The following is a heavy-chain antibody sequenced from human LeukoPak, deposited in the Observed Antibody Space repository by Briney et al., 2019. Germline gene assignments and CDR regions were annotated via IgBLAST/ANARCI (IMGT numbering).Heavy chain of an antibody. D-gene: IGHD1-26*01. CDR1: GFTFSSYA. V-gene: IGHV3-23*01. Sequence: GGSLRLSCAASGFTFSSYAMSWVRQAPGKGLEWVSAISGSGGSTYYADSVKGRFTISRDNSKNTLYLQMNSLRAEDTAVYYCARDWAVGVLYYFDYWGQGTLVTVSS. CDR3: ARDWAVGVLYYFDY. J-gene: IGHJ4*02. CDR2: ISGSGGST.